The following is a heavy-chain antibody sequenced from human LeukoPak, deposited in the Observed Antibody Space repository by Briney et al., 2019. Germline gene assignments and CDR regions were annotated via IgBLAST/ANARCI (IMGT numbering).Heavy chain of an antibody. CDR2: ISGSGGST. Sequence: GGSLRLSCEASGFTFSSYAMSWVRQAPGKGLEWVSGISGSGGSTYYADSVKGRFTISRDNSKNTLYLQMNSLRAEDTAVYYCAKSYDYIWGSYRFNWFDRWGQGTLVTVSS. V-gene: IGHV3-23*01. D-gene: IGHD3-16*02. CDR1: GFTFSSYA. CDR3: AKSYDYIWGSYRFNWFDR. J-gene: IGHJ5*02.